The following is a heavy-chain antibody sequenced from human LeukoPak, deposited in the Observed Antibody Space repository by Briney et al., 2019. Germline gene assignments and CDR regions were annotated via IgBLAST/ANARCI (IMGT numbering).Heavy chain of an antibody. J-gene: IGHJ4*02. CDR2: INPNSGGT. V-gene: IGHV1-2*04. Sequence: ASVNVSCKASGYTFTGYYMHWVRQAPGQGLEWMGWINPNSGGTNYAQKFQGWVTMTRDTSISTAYMELSRLRSDDTAVYYCARGKYSGYDDFDYWGQGTLVTVSS. D-gene: IGHD5-12*01. CDR3: ARGKYSGYDDFDY. CDR1: GYTFTGYY.